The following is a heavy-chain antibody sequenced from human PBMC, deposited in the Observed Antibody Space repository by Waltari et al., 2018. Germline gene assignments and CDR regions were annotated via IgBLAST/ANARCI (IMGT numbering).Heavy chain of an antibody. CDR3: ARTHYYDSSGYYEYGYYYYGMDV. CDR2: IYYSGST. V-gene: IGHV4-59*01. D-gene: IGHD3-22*01. J-gene: IGHJ6*02. Sequence: QVQLQESGPGLVKPSETLSLTCTVSGGSISSYYWSWIRQPPGQGLAWIGYIYYSGSTNYNPSLKSRVTISVDTSKNQFSLKLSSVTAADTAVYYCARTHYYDSSGYYEYGYYYYGMDVWGQGTTVTVSS. CDR1: GGSISSYY.